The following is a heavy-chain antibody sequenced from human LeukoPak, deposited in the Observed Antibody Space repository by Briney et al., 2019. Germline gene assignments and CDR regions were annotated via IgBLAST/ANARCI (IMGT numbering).Heavy chain of an antibody. CDR3: AKHGVLRYIDD. Sequence: GGSLRLSCAASGFTVSSNYVSWVRQAPGKGLEWVSVIHSDGKTYYADSVKGRFTISRDSSQNTLYLQMNSLRAEDTAVYYCAKHGVLRYIDDWGQGTLVTVSS. J-gene: IGHJ4*02. CDR1: GFTVSSNY. V-gene: IGHV3-53*01. CDR2: IHSDGKT. D-gene: IGHD3-9*01.